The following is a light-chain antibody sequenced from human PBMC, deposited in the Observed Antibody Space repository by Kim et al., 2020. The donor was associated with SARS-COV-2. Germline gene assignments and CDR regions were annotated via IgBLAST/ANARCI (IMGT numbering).Light chain of an antibody. Sequence: GQSVTISCTGTRSDIGGYDLVSWYQQHPDKAPKLIIYEVGKRPSGVPDRFSGSKSGNTASLTVSGLQADDEADYYCSSYGGNNNYVFGGGTQLTVL. J-gene: IGLJ2*01. CDR3: SSYGGNNNYV. V-gene: IGLV2-8*01. CDR2: EVG. CDR1: RSDIGGYDL.